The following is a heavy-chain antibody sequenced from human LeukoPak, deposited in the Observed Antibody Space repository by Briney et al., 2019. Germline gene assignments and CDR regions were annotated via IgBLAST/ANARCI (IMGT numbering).Heavy chain of an antibody. J-gene: IGHJ4*02. D-gene: IGHD2-2*02. CDR1: AFNFSEYY. CDR2: IGTSGSPI. CDR3: ARQYCSTTTCYTDY. V-gene: IGHV3-11*04. Sequence: GGSLRLSCAASAFNFSEYYMTWLRQAPGKGLEWVSYIGTSGSPIYYAHSVKGRFTISRDDAKNSLYLQMTSLRADDTAVYYCARQYCSTTTCYTDYWGQGSLVTVSS.